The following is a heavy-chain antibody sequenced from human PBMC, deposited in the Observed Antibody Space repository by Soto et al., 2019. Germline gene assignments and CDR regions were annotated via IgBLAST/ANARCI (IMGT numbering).Heavy chain of an antibody. CDR2: IKQDGSEK. D-gene: IGHD3-10*01. Sequence: GGSLILSCDRSVFTFSSYSMTWVRPAPGKGLEWVANIKQDGSEKNYVASVKSRFSISRDTAKNALYLQMNSLRAEDTAVYYCARAGSNYFASGSYLPKYIDVWGKGTRPSFSS. V-gene: IGHV3-7*01. J-gene: IGHJ6*03. CDR1: VFTFSSYS. CDR3: ARAGSNYFASGSYLPKYIDV.